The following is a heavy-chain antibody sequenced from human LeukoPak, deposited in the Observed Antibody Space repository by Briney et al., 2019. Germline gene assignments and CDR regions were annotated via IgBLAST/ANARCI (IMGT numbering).Heavy chain of an antibody. D-gene: IGHD1-26*01. V-gene: IGHV3-9*01. J-gene: IGHJ2*01. CDR2: ISWNSGSI. Sequence: GGSLRLSCAASGFTFDDYAMHWVRQAPGKGLEWVSGISWNSGSIGYADSVKGRFTISRDNAKNSLYLQMNSLRAEDTALYYCAKDISGTKFSWYFDLWGRGTLVTVSS. CDR1: GFTFDDYA. CDR3: AKDISGTKFSWYFDL.